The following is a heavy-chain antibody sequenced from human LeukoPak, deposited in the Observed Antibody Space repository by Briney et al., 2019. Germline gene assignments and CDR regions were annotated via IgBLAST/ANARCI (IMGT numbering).Heavy chain of an antibody. Sequence: GGSLRLSCAASGFTFSSYTMHWVRQAPGKGLEYVSAITTNGGHTYYANSFKGRFTISRDNSKSTLYLQMGSLRTEDMAVYYCARGRLVVTALDYWGQGTLVTVSS. J-gene: IGHJ4*02. CDR2: ITTNGGHT. D-gene: IGHD2-21*02. CDR3: ARGRLVVTALDY. V-gene: IGHV3-64*01. CDR1: GFTFSSYT.